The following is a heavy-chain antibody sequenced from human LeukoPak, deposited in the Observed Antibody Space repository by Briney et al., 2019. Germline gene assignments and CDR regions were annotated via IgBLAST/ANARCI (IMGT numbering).Heavy chain of an antibody. V-gene: IGHV3-48*01. D-gene: IGHD3-10*01. J-gene: IGHJ4*02. Sequence: GGSLRLSCAASGFTFSTHSMNWVRQAPGRGLEWVSYISSSSTTIYYADSVRGRFTISRDNARDSLYLQLNSLRAEDTAVYFCARGHVPGSTRHWDFWGQGTLVTVSS. CDR2: ISSSSTTI. CDR3: ARGHVPGSTRHWDF. CDR1: GFTFSTHS.